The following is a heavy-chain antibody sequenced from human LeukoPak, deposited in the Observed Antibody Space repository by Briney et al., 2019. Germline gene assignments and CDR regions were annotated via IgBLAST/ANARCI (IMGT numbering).Heavy chain of an antibody. CDR3: VRLKYSFLYGSGSYGVDY. D-gene: IGHD3-10*01. Sequence: GGSLRLSCAASGFIFSPYWMSWVRQAPGKGLEWVANIKQDGSEKYYVDSVRGRFTISRDNARNSLYLQMNSLRAEDTAVYYCVRLKYSFLYGSGSYGVDYWGQGTLVTVSS. J-gene: IGHJ4*02. CDR2: IKQDGSEK. CDR1: GFIFSPYW. V-gene: IGHV3-7*01.